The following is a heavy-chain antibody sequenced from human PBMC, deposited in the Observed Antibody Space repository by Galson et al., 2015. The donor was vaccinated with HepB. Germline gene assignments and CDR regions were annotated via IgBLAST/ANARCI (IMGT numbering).Heavy chain of an antibody. Sequence: SVKVSCKASGSAFRTETISWVRQAPGQGPEWMGGIIPLFGTAKYAQKFQGRVTFTADESTSTAYMELSSLRSEDTAVYYCAREEKVETGPISPFDYWGQGTLVIVSS. D-gene: IGHD5-18*01. J-gene: IGHJ4*02. V-gene: IGHV1-69*13. CDR1: GSAFRTET. CDR3: AREEKVETGPISPFDY. CDR2: IIPLFGTA.